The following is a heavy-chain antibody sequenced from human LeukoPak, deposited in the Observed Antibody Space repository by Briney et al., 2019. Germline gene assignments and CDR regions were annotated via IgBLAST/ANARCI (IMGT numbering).Heavy chain of an antibody. D-gene: IGHD3-9*01. CDR2: ISAYNGNT. CDR3: AREPYDILTGYYFAGAYDY. J-gene: IGHJ4*02. CDR1: GYTFTSYG. V-gene: IGHV1-18*04. Sequence: ASVKVSCKASGYTFTSYGISWVRQAPGQGLEWMGWISAYNGNTNCAQKLQGRVTMTTDTSTSTAYMELRSLRSDDTAVYYCAREPYDILTGYYFAGAYDYWGQGTLVTVSS.